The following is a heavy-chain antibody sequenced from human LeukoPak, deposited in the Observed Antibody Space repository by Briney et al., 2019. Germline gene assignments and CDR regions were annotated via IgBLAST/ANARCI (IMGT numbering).Heavy chain of an antibody. Sequence: SETLSLTCAVYGGSFSGYYWSWIRQPPGKGLEWIGEINHSGSTNYNPSLKSRVTISVDTSKNQFSLKLSSVTAADTAVYYCARDHSVYGDYTTNAFDIWGQGTMVTVSS. CDR2: INHSGST. CDR1: GGSFSGYY. CDR3: ARDHSVYGDYTTNAFDI. D-gene: IGHD4-17*01. V-gene: IGHV4-34*01. J-gene: IGHJ3*02.